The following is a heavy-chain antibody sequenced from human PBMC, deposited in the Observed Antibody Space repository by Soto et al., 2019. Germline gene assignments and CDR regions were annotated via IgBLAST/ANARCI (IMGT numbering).Heavy chain of an antibody. CDR2: TSHSATT. D-gene: IGHD3-10*01. CDR1: GGSISSGTYS. Sequence: QLQLQESGSGLLKPSQTLSLTCAVSGGSISSGTYSWTWIRHPPGKGLEWIGYTSHSATTNYKPSLKSLVTISAHTFKNHVSLKLTPVTAADTSVYYCVRGGLFGAGSSPSEYWGQGILVTVSS. J-gene: IGHJ4*02. CDR3: VRGGLFGAGSSPSEY. V-gene: IGHV4-30-2*01.